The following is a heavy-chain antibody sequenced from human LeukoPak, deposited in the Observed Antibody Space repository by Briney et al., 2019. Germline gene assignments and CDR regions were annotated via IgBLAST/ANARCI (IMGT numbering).Heavy chain of an antibody. J-gene: IGHJ6*03. D-gene: IGHD3-9*01. Sequence: GASVKVSCKASGGTFSSYAISWVRQAPGQGLEWMGGIIPIFGTANYAQKLQGRVTITTDESTSTAYMELSSLRSEDTAVYYCASTYYNILTGYYYYYYMDVWGEGTTVTVSS. CDR3: ASTYYNILTGYYYYYYMDV. CDR1: GGTFSSYA. CDR2: IIPIFGTA. V-gene: IGHV1-69*05.